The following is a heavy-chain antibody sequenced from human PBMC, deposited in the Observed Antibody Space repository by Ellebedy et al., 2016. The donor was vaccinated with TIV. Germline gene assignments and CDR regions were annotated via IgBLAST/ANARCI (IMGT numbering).Heavy chain of an antibody. CDR2: IDWDEDT. V-gene: IGHV2-70*11. CDR3: AREDGEYSYGLDS. CDR1: GFSLSTSGMC. J-gene: IGHJ4*02. D-gene: IGHD5-18*01. Sequence: SGPTLVKPTETLTLTCTFSGFSLSTSGMCINWIRQPPGKALEWLARIDWDEDTYYTTSLQTRLTISKDRSINQVVLIMTDMGADDSGMYFCAREDGEYSYGLDSWGQGTLVTVSS.